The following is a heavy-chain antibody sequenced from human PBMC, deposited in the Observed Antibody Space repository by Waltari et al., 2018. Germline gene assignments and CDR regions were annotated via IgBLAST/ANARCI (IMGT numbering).Heavy chain of an antibody. Sequence: QVQLQESGPGLVKPSETLSLTCAVSGYSISSGYYWGWIRQPPGKGLEWIGSIYYSGSTYYNPSLKSRVTISVDTSKNQFSLKLSSVTAADTAVYYCARVYGRITIFGVVKFMDWFDPWGQGTLVTVSS. D-gene: IGHD3-3*01. V-gene: IGHV4-38-2*01. J-gene: IGHJ5*02. CDR1: GYSISSGYY. CDR2: IYYSGST. CDR3: ARVYGRITIFGVVKFMDWFDP.